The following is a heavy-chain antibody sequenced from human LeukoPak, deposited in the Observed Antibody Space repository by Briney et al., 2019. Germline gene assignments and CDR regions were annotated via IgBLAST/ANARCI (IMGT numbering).Heavy chain of an antibody. Sequence: ASVKVSCKASGYTFTSYGISWVRQAPGQGLEWMGWVSTYNGNTKYAQNLQGKVTTTTDTSTSTAYMELRSLRSDDTAMYYCARQSTGSYYSPIDYWGQGTLVTVSS. V-gene: IGHV1-18*01. CDR1: GYTFTSYG. J-gene: IGHJ4*02. CDR3: ARQSTGSYYSPIDY. CDR2: VSTYNGNT. D-gene: IGHD1-26*01.